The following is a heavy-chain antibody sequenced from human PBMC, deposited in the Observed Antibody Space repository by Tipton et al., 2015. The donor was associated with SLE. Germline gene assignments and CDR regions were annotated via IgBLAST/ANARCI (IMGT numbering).Heavy chain of an antibody. CDR3: ARVQYTSGSYFFDY. CDR1: GFTVSSNY. V-gene: IGHV3-21*03. Sequence: GSLRLSYAASGFTVSSNYMTWVRQAPGKGLEWVSSISSGSLSMYYGDSVKGRFTISRDNAKNSLYLQMNSLREDDTAVYYCARVQYTSGSYFFDYWGQGTLVTVSS. J-gene: IGHJ4*02. D-gene: IGHD6-19*01. CDR2: ISSGSLSM.